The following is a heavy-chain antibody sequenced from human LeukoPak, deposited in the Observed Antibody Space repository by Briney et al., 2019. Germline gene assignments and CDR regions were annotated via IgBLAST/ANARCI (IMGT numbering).Heavy chain of an antibody. Sequence: SQTLSLTCTVSGDSISFSTYYWSWIRQHPGKGLEWIGYIYYGGTTYYNPSLKSRVTISVDTSKNRFSLKLNSVTAADTAVYYCARAATYSGSGSYIIDYWGQGTLVTVSS. CDR1: GDSISFSTYY. CDR2: IYYGGTT. V-gene: IGHV4-31*03. D-gene: IGHD3-10*01. CDR3: ARAATYSGSGSYIIDY. J-gene: IGHJ4*02.